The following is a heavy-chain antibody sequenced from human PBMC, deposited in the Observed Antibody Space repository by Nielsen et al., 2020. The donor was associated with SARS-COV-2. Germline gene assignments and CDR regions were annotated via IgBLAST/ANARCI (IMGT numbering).Heavy chain of an antibody. J-gene: IGHJ6*02. CDR3: ARGRNRARLPPAYGSGNYYDVDYYFYGMDV. D-gene: IGHD3-10*01. Sequence: WIRQPPGKGLEWIGSIYHSGSTYYNPSLKSRVTISLDMSMTQFSLKLTSLTAADTAVYYCARGRNRARLPPAYGSGNYYDVDYYFYGMDVWGQGTTVTVSS. V-gene: IGHV4-39*07. CDR2: IYHSGST.